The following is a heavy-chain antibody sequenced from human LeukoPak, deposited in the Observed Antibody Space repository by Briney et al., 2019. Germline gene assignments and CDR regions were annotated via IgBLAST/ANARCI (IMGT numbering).Heavy chain of an antibody. J-gene: IGHJ4*02. CDR2: IYYSGST. D-gene: IGHD5-18*01. CDR1: GGSISSGDYY. V-gene: IGHV4-30-4*01. Sequence: PSQTLSLTCTVSGGSISSGDYYWSWIRQPPGKGLEGIGYIYYSGSTYYNPSLKSRVTISVDTSKNQFSLKLSSVTAADTAVYYCAKASVDTAMVYYWGQGTLVTVSS. CDR3: AKASVDTAMVYY.